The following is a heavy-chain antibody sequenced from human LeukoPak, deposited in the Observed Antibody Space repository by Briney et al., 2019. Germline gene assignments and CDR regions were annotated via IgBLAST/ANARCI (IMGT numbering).Heavy chain of an antibody. V-gene: IGHV3-30*02. J-gene: IGHJ4*02. D-gene: IGHD2-21*01. CDR2: IWSDGSDE. Sequence: GGSLRLSCAASGFTFSTYGIHWVRQAPGKGLEWVAFIWSDGSDEYYTDSVKGRFTISRDNSKNTLYLQMNSLRAEDTAVYYCTRGGGGSFPHYWGPGTLVTASS. CDR1: GFTFSTYG. CDR3: TRGGGGSFPHY.